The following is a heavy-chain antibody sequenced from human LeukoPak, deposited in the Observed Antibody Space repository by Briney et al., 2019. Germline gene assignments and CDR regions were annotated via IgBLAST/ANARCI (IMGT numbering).Heavy chain of an antibody. V-gene: IGHV4-4*02. Sequence: SGTLSLTCAVSGVSISSNNWWNWVRQPPGKGLEWIGEIYHSGSSNYNPSLKSRVTISVDKSKNQLSLKLSSVTAADTAVYYCARHGELWLRFHFGLWFDPWGQGTLVTVSS. D-gene: IGHD5-18*01. CDR2: IYHSGSS. J-gene: IGHJ5*02. CDR3: ARHGELWLRFHFGLWFDP. CDR1: GVSISSNNW.